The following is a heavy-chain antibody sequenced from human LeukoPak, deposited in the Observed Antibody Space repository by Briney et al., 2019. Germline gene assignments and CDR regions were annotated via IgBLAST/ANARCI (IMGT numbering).Heavy chain of an antibody. J-gene: IGHJ4*02. Sequence: SETLSLTCTVSGGSISSYYWSWIRQPPGKGLEWIGYIYYSGSTNYNPSLKGRVTISVDTSKNQFSLKLTSVTAADTAVYYCARQGDYRYPFDSWGQGTLVTVSS. V-gene: IGHV4-59*08. D-gene: IGHD3-16*02. CDR2: IYYSGST. CDR3: ARQGDYRYPFDS. CDR1: GGSISSYY.